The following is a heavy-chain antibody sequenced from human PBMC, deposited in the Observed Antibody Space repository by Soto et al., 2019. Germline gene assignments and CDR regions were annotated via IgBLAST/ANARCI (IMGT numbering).Heavy chain of an antibody. Sequence: QVQLQESGPGLVKPSQTLSLTCTVSGGSISSGGYYWSWIRQHPGKGLEWIGYIYYSGSTYYNPSLKSRVTIPVDPSKNQFSLKLSSVTAEDTAVYYCARGALIVVVPAAVYYFDYWGQGTLVTVSS. CDR1: GGSISSGGYY. D-gene: IGHD2-2*01. V-gene: IGHV4-31*03. CDR2: IYYSGST. J-gene: IGHJ4*02. CDR3: ARGALIVVVPAAVYYFDY.